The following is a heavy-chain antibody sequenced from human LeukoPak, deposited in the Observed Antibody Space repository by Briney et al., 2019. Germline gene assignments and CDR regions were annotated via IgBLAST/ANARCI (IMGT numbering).Heavy chain of an antibody. CDR2: INPSGGST. CDR1: GYTFTSYY. V-gene: IGHV1-46*01. Sequence: ASVKVSCKASGYTFTSYYMHWVRQAPGQGLEWMGIINPSGGSTSYAQKFQGRVTMTRDTSTSTVYMELSSLRSEDTAVYYCARALRSYYYGSGGYYWGQGTLVTVSS. D-gene: IGHD3-10*01. J-gene: IGHJ4*02. CDR3: ARALRSYYYGSGGYY.